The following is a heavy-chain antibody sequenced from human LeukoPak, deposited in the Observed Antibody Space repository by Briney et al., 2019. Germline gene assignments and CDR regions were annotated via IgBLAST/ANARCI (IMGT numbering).Heavy chain of an antibody. CDR1: GFTFSSYA. J-gene: IGHJ4*02. CDR2: ISGSGGST. V-gene: IGHV3-23*01. Sequence: PGGSLRLSCAASGFTFSSYAMSWVRQAPGKGLEWVSAISGSGGSTYYADSVKDRFTISRDNSKNTLYLQMNSLGAEDTAVYYCAKVQLVRGVYWGQGTLVTVSS. CDR3: AKVQLVRGVY. D-gene: IGHD6-13*01.